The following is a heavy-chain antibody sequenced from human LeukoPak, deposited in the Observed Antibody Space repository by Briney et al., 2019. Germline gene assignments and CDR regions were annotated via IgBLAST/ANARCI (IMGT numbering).Heavy chain of an antibody. D-gene: IGHD6-19*01. CDR3: ATGQESVAVAGNGLDY. J-gene: IGHJ4*02. Sequence: ASVKVSCKVSGYTLTELSMHWVRQAPGKGLEWMGGFDPEDGETIYAQKFQGRVTMTEDTSTDTAYMELSSLRSEDTAVYYCATGQESVAVAGNGLDYWGQGTLVTVSS. V-gene: IGHV1-24*01. CDR1: GYTLTELS. CDR2: FDPEDGET.